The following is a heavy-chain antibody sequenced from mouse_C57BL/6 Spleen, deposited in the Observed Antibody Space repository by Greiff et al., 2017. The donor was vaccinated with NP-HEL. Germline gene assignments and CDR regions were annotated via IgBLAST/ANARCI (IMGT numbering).Heavy chain of an antibody. J-gene: IGHJ1*03. CDR2: IWTGGGT. CDR3: ASRGDDYDGYWYFDV. Sequence: VQLVESGPGLVAPSQSLSITCTVSGFSLTSYAISWVRQPPGKGLEWLGVIWTGGGTNYNSALKSRLSISKDNSKSQVFLKMNSLQTDDTARYYCASRGDDYDGYWYFDVWGTGTTVTVSS. CDR1: GFSLTSYA. D-gene: IGHD2-4*01. V-gene: IGHV2-9-1*01.